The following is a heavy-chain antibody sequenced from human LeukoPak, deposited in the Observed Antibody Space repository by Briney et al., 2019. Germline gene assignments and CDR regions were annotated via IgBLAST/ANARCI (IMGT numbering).Heavy chain of an antibody. J-gene: IGHJ4*02. CDR1: GYSFTNYW. Sequence: GESLKISCKGSGYSFTNYWIGWVRQMNGRGLEWMGIIYPGDSDTRYSPSFQGQVTMSADKSLSTAYLQWSSLKASDTAIYYCARMRSSTSPFDYWGQGALVTVPS. CDR2: IYPGDSDT. V-gene: IGHV5-51*01. CDR3: ARMRSSTSPFDY. D-gene: IGHD2-2*01.